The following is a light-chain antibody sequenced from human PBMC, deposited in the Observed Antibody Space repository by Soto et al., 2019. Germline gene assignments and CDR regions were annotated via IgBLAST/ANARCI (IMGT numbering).Light chain of an antibody. CDR2: SNN. J-gene: IGLJ1*01. CDR3: AAWDDSLNGYV. CDR1: SSNIGSNT. V-gene: IGLV1-44*01. Sequence: QCVLTQPPSASGTPGQRVTISCSGSSSNIGSNTVNWYQQLPGTAPKLLIYSNNQRPSGVPDRFSGSKSGTSASLAISVLQSEDEAVYYCAAWDDSLNGYVFGTGTKVTVL.